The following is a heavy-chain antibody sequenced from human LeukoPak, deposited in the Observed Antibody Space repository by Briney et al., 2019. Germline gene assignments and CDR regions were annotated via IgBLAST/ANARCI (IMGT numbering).Heavy chain of an antibody. D-gene: IGHD3-16*01. Sequence: PSETLSLTCTVSGGSISSYYWSWIRQPPGKGLEWIGYIYYSGSTNYNPSLKSRVTISVDTSKNQFSLKLSSATAADTAVYYCARGDYEFDYWGQGTLVTVSS. J-gene: IGHJ4*02. CDR3: ARGDYEFDY. V-gene: IGHV4-59*12. CDR2: IYYSGST. CDR1: GGSISSYY.